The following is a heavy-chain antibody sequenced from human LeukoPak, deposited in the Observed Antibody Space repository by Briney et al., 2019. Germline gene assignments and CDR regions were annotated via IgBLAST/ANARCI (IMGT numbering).Heavy chain of an antibody. J-gene: IGHJ4*02. CDR1: GFTFSSYG. CDR2: ISYDGSNK. V-gene: IGHV3-30*03. Sequence: GGSLRLSCAASGFTFSSYGMHWVRQAPGKGLEWVAVISYDGSNKYYADSVKGRFTISRDNSKNTLYLQMNSLRAEDTAVYYCAVGLGYDGWDYFDYWGQGTLVTVSS. CDR3: AVGLGYDGWDYFDY. D-gene: IGHD1-26*01.